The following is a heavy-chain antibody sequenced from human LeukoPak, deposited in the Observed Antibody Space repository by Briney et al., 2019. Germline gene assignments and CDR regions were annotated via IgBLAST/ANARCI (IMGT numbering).Heavy chain of an antibody. J-gene: IGHJ4*02. D-gene: IGHD6-13*01. V-gene: IGHV4-4*07. CDR3: ARDGVAAAAGTGDFDY. Sequence: SETLSLTCTVSGGSISSYYWSWIRQPAGKGLEWIGRIYTSGSTNYNPSLKSRVTMSVDTSKNQFSLKLSSVTAADTAVYYCARDGVAAAAGTGDFDYWGQGTLVTVSS. CDR1: GGSISSYY. CDR2: IYTSGST.